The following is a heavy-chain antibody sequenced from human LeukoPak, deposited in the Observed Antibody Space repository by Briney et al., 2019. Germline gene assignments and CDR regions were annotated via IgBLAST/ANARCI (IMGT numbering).Heavy chain of an antibody. V-gene: IGHV1-69*13. J-gene: IGHJ4*02. CDR1: GGTFSSYA. Sequence: ASVKVSCKASGGTFSSYAISWVRQAPGQGLEWMGGIIPIFGTANYAQKFQGRVTITADESTSTAYMELSSLRSEDTAVYYCAGSEPTDGSGNVFDYWGQGTLVTVSS. D-gene: IGHD3-10*01. CDR2: IIPIFGTA. CDR3: AGSEPTDGSGNVFDY.